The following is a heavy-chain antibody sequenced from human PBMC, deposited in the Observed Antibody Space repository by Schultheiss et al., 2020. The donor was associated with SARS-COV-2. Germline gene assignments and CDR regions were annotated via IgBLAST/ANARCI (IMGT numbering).Heavy chain of an antibody. CDR2: IKSKTDGGTT. CDR3: TTESDFWSGYFPYGDY. J-gene: IGHJ4*02. V-gene: IGHV3-15*01. Sequence: GGSLRLSCAASGFTFSNAWMSWVRQAPGKGLEWVGRIKSKTDGGTTDYAAPVKGRFTISRDDSKNTLYLQMNSLKTEDTAVYYCTTESDFWSGYFPYGDYWGQGTLVTGSS. D-gene: IGHD3-3*01. CDR1: GFTFSNAW.